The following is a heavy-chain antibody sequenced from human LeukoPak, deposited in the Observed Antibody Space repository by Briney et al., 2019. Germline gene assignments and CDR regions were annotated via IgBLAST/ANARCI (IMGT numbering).Heavy chain of an antibody. CDR2: ISYDGSNK. CDR3: AKDSAEFYYDSSGYYPNF. CDR1: GFTFSSYG. J-gene: IGHJ4*02. V-gene: IGHV3-30*18. D-gene: IGHD3-22*01. Sequence: GGSLRLSCAASGFTFSSYGMHWVRQAPGKGLEWVAVISYDGSNKYYADSVKGRFTISRDNSKNTLYVQMNSLRAEDTAVYYCAKDSAEFYYDSSGYYPNFWGQGTLVTVSS.